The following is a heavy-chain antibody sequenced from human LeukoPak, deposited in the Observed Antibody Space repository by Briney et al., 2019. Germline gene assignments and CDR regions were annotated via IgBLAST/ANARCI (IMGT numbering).Heavy chain of an antibody. D-gene: IGHD5-12*01. V-gene: IGHV3-7*01. CDR1: GFTFSSYW. Sequence: GGSLRLSCAASGFTFSSYWMSWVRQAPGKGMEWVANIKQDGSEKYYVDSVKGRVTISRDNAKNSLYLQMNSLRAEDTAVYYCARDNSGYGATSHYYYMDVWGKGTTVTVSS. J-gene: IGHJ6*03. CDR2: IKQDGSEK. CDR3: ARDNSGYGATSHYYYMDV.